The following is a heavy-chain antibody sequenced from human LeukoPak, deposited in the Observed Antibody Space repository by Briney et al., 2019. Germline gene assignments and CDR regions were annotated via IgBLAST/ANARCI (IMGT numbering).Heavy chain of an antibody. CDR3: ARDGSGYDSYYYYGMNV. D-gene: IGHD5-12*01. CDR2: ISAYNGNT. CDR1: GYTFTSYG. J-gene: IGHJ6*02. V-gene: IGHV1-18*01. Sequence: ASVKVSCKASGYTFTSYGISWVRQAPGQGLEWMGWISAYNGNTNYAQKLQGRVTMTTDTSTSTAYMELRSLRSDDTAVYYCARDGSGYDSYYYYGMNVWGQGTTVTVSS.